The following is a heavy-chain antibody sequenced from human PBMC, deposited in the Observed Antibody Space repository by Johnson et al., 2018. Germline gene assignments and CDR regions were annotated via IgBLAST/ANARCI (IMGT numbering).Heavy chain of an antibody. CDR2: SNNDGRTS. D-gene: IGHD3-16*01. CDR1: GFTFSSYW. J-gene: IGHJ4*02. V-gene: IGHV3-74*03. Sequence: VQLQESGGGLVQPGGSLRLSCAASGFTFSSYWMHWVRQAPGEGLVWVAFSNNDGRTSAYADSVKGRFTMSRDNAKNTVHLQMNSLRAEDTAVSSCERGGGGGATPDYWGQGTLVTVSS. CDR3: ERGGGGGATPDY.